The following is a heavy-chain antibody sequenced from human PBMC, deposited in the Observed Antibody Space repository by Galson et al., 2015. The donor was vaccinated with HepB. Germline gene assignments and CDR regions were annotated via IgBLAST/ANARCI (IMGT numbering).Heavy chain of an antibody. CDR1: GFTVSSNY. Sequence: SLRLSCAASGFTVSSNYMTWVRQAPGKGLEWVSVIYSGGSTLYADSVKGRFTISRDNSKNTLYLQMNSLTAEDTAVYYCAGISGDLSDAFDIWGQGTMVTVSS. CDR2: IYSGGST. D-gene: IGHD3-16*02. V-gene: IGHV3-53*01. J-gene: IGHJ3*02. CDR3: AGISGDLSDAFDI.